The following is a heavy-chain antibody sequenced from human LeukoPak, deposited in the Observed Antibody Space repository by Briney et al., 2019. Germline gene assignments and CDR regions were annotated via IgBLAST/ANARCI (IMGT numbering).Heavy chain of an antibody. Sequence: SGGSLRLSFAASGFTFSNYSMNWVRQAPGKGLEWVSSISSSSSYIYYADSVKGRFTISRDNAKNSLYLQMNSLRAEDTAVYYCARAHDIYYYDSSGFDYWGQETLVTVSS. J-gene: IGHJ4*02. CDR1: GFTFSNYS. V-gene: IGHV3-21*01. CDR2: ISSSSSYI. CDR3: ARAHDIYYYDSSGFDY. D-gene: IGHD3-22*01.